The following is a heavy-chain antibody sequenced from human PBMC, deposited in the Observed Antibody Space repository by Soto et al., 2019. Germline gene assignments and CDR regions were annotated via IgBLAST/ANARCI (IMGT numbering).Heavy chain of an antibody. D-gene: IGHD2-2*01. CDR1: GGSLSNYY. CDR2: INHSGSN. CDR3: ARFPVPAAAPYYHHYDMDV. V-gene: IGHV4-34*01. Sequence: QVQLQQWGAGLLNPSETLSLTCAVYGGSLSNYYWSWIRQPPGKGLEWIGEINHSGSNNYNPPLKLRVTISVDTSKNPFSLKMISVTAADTAVYYCARFPVPAAAPYYHHYDMDVWGQGTTVTVSS. J-gene: IGHJ6*02.